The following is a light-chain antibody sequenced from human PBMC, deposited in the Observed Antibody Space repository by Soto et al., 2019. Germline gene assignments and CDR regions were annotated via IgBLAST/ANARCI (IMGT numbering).Light chain of an antibody. V-gene: IGLV2-14*01. CDR3: SSYTTSSTLVL. J-gene: IGLJ2*01. CDR1: SSDVGGYNY. CDR2: DVT. Sequence: QSALTQPASVSGSPGQSITISCTGTSSDVGGYNYVSWYQQHTGKAPKLMIYDVTNRPSGVSNRFSGSKSGNTASLTISGLQAEDEADYYCSSYTTSSTLVLFGGGTKVTVL.